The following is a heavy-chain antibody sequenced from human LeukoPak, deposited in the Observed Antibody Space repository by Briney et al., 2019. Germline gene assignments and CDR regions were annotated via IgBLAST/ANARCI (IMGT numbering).Heavy chain of an antibody. V-gene: IGHV3-23*01. CDR2: ISGSGGST. CDR1: GFTFSSYA. D-gene: IGHD2-2*02. Sequence: GGSLRLSCAASGFTFSSYAMSWVRQAPGKGLEWVSAISGSGGSTYYADSVKGRFTISRDNSKNTLYLQMNSLRAEDTAIYYCAKDADVVPAAIDFDYWGQGTLVTVSS. J-gene: IGHJ4*02. CDR3: AKDADVVPAAIDFDY.